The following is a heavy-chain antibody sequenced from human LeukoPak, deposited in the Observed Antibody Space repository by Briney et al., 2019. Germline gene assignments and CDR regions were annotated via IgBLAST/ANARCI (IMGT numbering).Heavy chain of an antibody. CDR1: GFTFSSYW. D-gene: IGHD2-2*03. CDR2: IKQDGSEK. V-gene: IGHV3-7*01. J-gene: IGHJ6*03. CDR3: VRGGYCSSISCLPFYYYMDV. Sequence: SGGSLRLSCAASGFTFSSYWMSWVRQAPGKGLEWVANIKQDGSEKYYVDSVKGRFTISRDNSKNTLYLQMGSLRAEDMAVYYCVRGGYCSSISCLPFYYYMDVWGKGTTVTVSS.